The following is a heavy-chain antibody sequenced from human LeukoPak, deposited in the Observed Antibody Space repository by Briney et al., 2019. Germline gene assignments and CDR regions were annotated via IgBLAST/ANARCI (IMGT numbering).Heavy chain of an antibody. Sequence: TTSETLSLTCTVSGGSISSYYWSWIRHPPGKGLEGIGYIYYSGSTNYNPSLKSRVTISVDTSKNQFSLKLSSVTAADTAVYYCARYSGYDSSFDYWGQGTLVTVSS. CDR3: ARYSGYDSSFDY. D-gene: IGHD5-12*01. CDR2: IYYSGST. CDR1: GGSISSYY. J-gene: IGHJ4*02. V-gene: IGHV4-59*01.